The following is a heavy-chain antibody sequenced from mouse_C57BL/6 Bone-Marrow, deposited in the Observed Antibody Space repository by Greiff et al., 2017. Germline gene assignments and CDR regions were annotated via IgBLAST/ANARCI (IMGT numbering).Heavy chain of an antibody. V-gene: IGHV1-42*01. J-gene: IGHJ3*01. D-gene: IGHD2-2*01. Sequence: VQLQQSGPELVKPGASVKISCKASGYSFTGYYMNWVKQSPEKSLEWIGEINPSTGGTTYNKKFKAKATLTVDKSSSTAYMQLKSLTSEDSAVDYCERGIYYCYAWFAYWGQGTLVTVSA. CDR3: ERGIYYCYAWFAY. CDR1: GYSFTGYY. CDR2: INPSTGGT.